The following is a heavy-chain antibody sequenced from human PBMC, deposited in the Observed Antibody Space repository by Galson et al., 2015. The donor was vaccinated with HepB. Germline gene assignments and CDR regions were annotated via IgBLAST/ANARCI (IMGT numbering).Heavy chain of an antibody. J-gene: IGHJ4*02. CDR1: GDSVSSNSAA. V-gene: IGHV6-1*01. CDR3: ARDQGLDSGYDPVSVFD. D-gene: IGHD5-12*01. Sequence: CAISGDSVSSNSAAWNRIRQSPSRGLEWLGRTYYRSKWYNDYAVSVKSRITINPDTSKNQFSLQISSLKAEDTAVYYCARDQGLDSGYDPVSVFDWGQGTLVTVSS. CDR2: TYYRSKWYN.